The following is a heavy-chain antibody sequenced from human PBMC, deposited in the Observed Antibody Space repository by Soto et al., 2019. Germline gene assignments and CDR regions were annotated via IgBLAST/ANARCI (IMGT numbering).Heavy chain of an antibody. CDR2: IWYDGSNK. Sequence: QMQLVESGGGVVQPGRSLRLSCAASGFTFSSYGMHWVRQAPGKGLEWVAIIWYDGSNKYYADSVKGRFTISRDNSKNTVYLQMNSLRAEDTAMYFCAAGEPLNYRGQGTLVTVSS. D-gene: IGHD3-10*01. CDR1: GFTFSSYG. V-gene: IGHV3-33*01. CDR3: AAGEPLNY. J-gene: IGHJ4*02.